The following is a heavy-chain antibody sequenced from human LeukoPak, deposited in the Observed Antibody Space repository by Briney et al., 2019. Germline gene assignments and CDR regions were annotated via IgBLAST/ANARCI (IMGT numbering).Heavy chain of an antibody. CDR1: GGTFGSYT. CDR2: IIPILGIA. J-gene: IGHJ3*02. D-gene: IGHD3-3*01. CDR3: ARDLPNYDFWSAPRGAFDI. Sequence: ASVKVSCKASGGTFGSYTISWVRQAPGQGLEWMGRIIPILGIANYAQKFQGRVTITADKSTSTAYMELSSLRSEDTAVYYCARDLPNYDFWSAPRGAFDIWGQGTMVTVSS. V-gene: IGHV1-69*04.